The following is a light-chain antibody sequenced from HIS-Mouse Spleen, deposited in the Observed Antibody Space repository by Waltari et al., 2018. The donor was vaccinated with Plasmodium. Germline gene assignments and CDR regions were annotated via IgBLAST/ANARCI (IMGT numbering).Light chain of an antibody. CDR1: SSNIGRNT. CDR3: AAWDDSLNGYV. V-gene: IGLV1-44*01. CDR2: SKN. Sequence: QSVLTQPPSASGTPGQRVTISCSSRSSNIGRNTVNWYQQLPGTAPKLLIYSKNQRPSGVPDRFSGSKSGTSASLAISGLQSEDEADYYCAAWDDSLNGYVFGTGTKVTVL. J-gene: IGLJ1*01.